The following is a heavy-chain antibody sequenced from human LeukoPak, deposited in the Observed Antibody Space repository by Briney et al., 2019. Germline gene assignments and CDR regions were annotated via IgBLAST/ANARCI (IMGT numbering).Heavy chain of an antibody. CDR3: ASWPVGWYGEDS. D-gene: IGHD6-19*01. Sequence: PGGSLRLSYAATGLSVSSSFMSWVRQAPGKGLEWVSVIYGGGSTYYADSVKGRFTISRDTPKNTLYLQMNSLRVEDTAVYYCASWPVGWYGEDSWGQGTLVTVSS. V-gene: IGHV3-53*01. CDR1: GLSVSSSF. CDR2: IYGGGST. J-gene: IGHJ4*02.